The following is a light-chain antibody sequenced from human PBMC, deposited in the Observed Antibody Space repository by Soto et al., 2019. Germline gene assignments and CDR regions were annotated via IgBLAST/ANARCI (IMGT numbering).Light chain of an antibody. CDR3: QQYNDFQYT. Sequence: DIQMTQSPSTLSASVGDGVTITCRASQSIGSWLAWYQQKPGKAPKLLIYKATNLQSGVPSRFSGSGSGTDLSLTTSSLQPVDSATYFCQQYNDFQYTFGPGTKLEI. V-gene: IGKV1-5*03. CDR2: KAT. J-gene: IGKJ2*01. CDR1: QSIGSW.